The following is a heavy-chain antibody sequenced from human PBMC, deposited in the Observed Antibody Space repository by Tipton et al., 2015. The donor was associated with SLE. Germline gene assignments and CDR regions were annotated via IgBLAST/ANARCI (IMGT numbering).Heavy chain of an antibody. D-gene: IGHD6-13*01. Sequence: LRLSCAVYGGSFSGYYWSWIRQPPGKGLEWIGEINHSGSINYNPSLKSRVTISVDTSKNQFSLKLSSVTAADTAVYYCASRGAAAAPGWYFDLWGRGTLVTVSS. V-gene: IGHV4-34*01. J-gene: IGHJ2*01. CDR2: INHSGSI. CDR1: GGSFSGYY. CDR3: ASRGAAAAPGWYFDL.